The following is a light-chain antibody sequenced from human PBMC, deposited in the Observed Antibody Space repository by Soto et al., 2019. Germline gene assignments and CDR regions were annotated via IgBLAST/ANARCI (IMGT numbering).Light chain of an antibody. CDR3: CSYAGSNTFDV. CDR2: DVS. J-gene: IGLJ1*01. CDR1: SSDVGGYSY. V-gene: IGLV2-11*01. Sequence: QSALTQPRSVSGSPGQSVTISCTGTSSDVGGYSYLSWYQQHPGKGPKLMIYDVSKRPSGVPDRFSGSKSGDTASLTISGLQAADEADYYCCSYAGSNTFDVFGTGTKVTVL.